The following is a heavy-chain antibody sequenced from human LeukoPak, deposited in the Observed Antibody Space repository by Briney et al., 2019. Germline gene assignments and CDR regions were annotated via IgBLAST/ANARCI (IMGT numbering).Heavy chain of an antibody. V-gene: IGHV3-64*01. Sequence: GGSLRLSCAASGFTFSSYAMHWVRQTPGKGLEYVSAISSSGGSTYYANSVKGRFTISRDNPKNTLYLQMGSLRAEDMAVFYCARVGDNDAFDIWGQGTMVTVSS. D-gene: IGHD4-17*01. CDR3: ARVGDNDAFDI. J-gene: IGHJ3*02. CDR2: ISSSGGST. CDR1: GFTFSSYA.